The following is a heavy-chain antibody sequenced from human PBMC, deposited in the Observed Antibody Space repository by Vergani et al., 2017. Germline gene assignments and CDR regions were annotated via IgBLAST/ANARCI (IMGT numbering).Heavy chain of an antibody. CDR2: ISGSGGST. CDR1: GFPFSSYA. J-gene: IGHJ4*02. CDR3: AKDTRGGFGELWW. D-gene: IGHD3-10*01. Sequence: EVQLLESGGGLVQPGGSLRLSCAASGFPFSSYAMSWVRQAPGKGLEGVSAISGSGGSTYYADSVKARFIISRDNAKNTLYLQMNSLSAEDTAVYDCAKDTRGGFGELWWWGQGTLVTVSS. V-gene: IGHV3-23*01.